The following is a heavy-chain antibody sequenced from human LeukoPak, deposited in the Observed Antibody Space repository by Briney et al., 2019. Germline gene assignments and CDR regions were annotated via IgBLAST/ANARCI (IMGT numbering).Heavy chain of an antibody. CDR2: FDPEDGET. D-gene: IGHD4-23*01. J-gene: IGHJ3*02. CDR1: GYTLTELS. V-gene: IGHV1-24*01. CDR3: ATCRDLRWCDAFDI. Sequence: ASVKVSCKVPGYTLTELSMHWVRQAPGKGLEWMGGFDPEDGETIYAQKFQGRVIMTEDTSTDTAYMELSSLRSEDTAVYYCATCRDLRWCDAFDIWGQGTMVTVSS.